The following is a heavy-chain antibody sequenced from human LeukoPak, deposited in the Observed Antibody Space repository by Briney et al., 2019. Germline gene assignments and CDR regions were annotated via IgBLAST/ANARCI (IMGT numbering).Heavy chain of an antibody. D-gene: IGHD6-13*01. CDR2: IYHSGST. CDR3: ASRGPGRWYGGYFDY. CDR1: GYSISSGYY. J-gene: IGHJ4*02. Sequence: SETLSLTCTVSGYSISSGYYWGWIRQPPGKGLEWIGSIYHSGSTYYNPSLKSRVTISVDTSKNQFSLKLSSVTAADTAVYYCASRGPGRWYGGYFDYWGQGTLVTVSS. V-gene: IGHV4-38-2*02.